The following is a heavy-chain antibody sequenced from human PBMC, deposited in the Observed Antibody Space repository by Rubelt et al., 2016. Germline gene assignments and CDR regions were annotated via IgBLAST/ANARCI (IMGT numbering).Heavy chain of an antibody. CDR2: INTYNDKT. D-gene: IGHD3-22*01. V-gene: IGHV1-18*01. Sequence: QVHLVQSAIEVKKPGASVKISCKTSGYTFTTYGIIWVRRAPGQGLEWMGWINTYNDKTNYPQKFQGRVSMTTDSSTNTAYMELRSLRSVDTAVYYCAGGYFDSTGDFDYWGQGTLVTVSS. CDR3: AGGYFDSTGDFDY. J-gene: IGHJ4*02. CDR1: GYTFTTYG.